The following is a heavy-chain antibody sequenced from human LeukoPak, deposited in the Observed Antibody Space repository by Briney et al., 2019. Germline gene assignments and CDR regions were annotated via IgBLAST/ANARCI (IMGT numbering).Heavy chain of an antibody. Sequence: GGSLRLSCAASGFTFSTYAMTWVRQAPGKCLEWVSSITGSGDGTSAADSVKGRFSISRDNSKNTLYLQMNSLRVEDTAVYYCAKAGLVRGGALDSWGQGTLVTVSS. V-gene: IGHV3-23*01. CDR2: ITGSGDGT. CDR1: GFTFSTYA. D-gene: IGHD4/OR15-4a*01. CDR3: AKAGLVRGGALDS. J-gene: IGHJ4*02.